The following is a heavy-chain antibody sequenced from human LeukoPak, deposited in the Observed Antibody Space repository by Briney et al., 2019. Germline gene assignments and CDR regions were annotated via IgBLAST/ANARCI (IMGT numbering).Heavy chain of an antibody. CDR2: IPYDGSNK. CDR1: GFTFSNSF. V-gene: IGHV3-30*04. D-gene: IGHD3-22*01. Sequence: GGSLRLSCAASGFTFSNSFMHWVRQAPGKGLEWVAVIPYDGSNKYCADSVKGRFTITRDNSKNTLYLQMNSLRAEDTAVYYCAKNYDSSGYYYAFDYWGQGTLVTVSS. CDR3: AKNYDSSGYYYAFDY. J-gene: IGHJ4*02.